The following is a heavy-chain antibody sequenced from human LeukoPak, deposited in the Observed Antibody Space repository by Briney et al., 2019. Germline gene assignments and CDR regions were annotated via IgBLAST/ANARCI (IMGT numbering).Heavy chain of an antibody. CDR3: ARGVDIAVAGPGGMDV. V-gene: IGHV1-18*04. Sequence: ASVKVSCKASGYTFTSYGISWVRQAPGQGLEWMGWISAYNGNTNYAQKLQGRVTMTTDTSTSTAYMELRSLRSDDTAVYYCARGVDIAVAGPGGMDVWGKGTTVTVSS. CDR2: ISAYNGNT. CDR1: GYTFTSYG. J-gene: IGHJ6*04. D-gene: IGHD6-19*01.